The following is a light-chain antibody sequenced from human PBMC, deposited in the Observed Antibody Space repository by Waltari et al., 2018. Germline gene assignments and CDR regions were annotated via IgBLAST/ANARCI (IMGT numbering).Light chain of an antibody. CDR1: NIGNKN. Sequence: SYVVTQPPSVSVAPGKTARITCAGNNIGNKNVHWYQQKPGQAPVLVVYDDSDRPPGIPERFSGYNSGNAATLTINRAEAGDEADYHCQVWDSSSDHRVFGGGTKLTVL. V-gene: IGLV3-21*03. CDR3: QVWDSSSDHRV. J-gene: IGLJ2*01. CDR2: DDS.